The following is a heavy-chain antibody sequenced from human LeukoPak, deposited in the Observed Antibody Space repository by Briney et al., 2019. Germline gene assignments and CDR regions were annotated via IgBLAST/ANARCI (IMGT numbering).Heavy chain of an antibody. J-gene: IGHJ5*02. CDR2: IYYSGST. CDR3: ARRVVESGRGFDP. Sequence: SQTLSLTCTVSGGSISSGDYYWSWIRQPPGKGLEWIGYIYYSGSTNYNPSLKSRVTISVDTSKNQFSLKLSSVTAADTAVYYCARRVVESGRGFDPWGQGTLVTVSS. CDR1: GGSISSGDYY. V-gene: IGHV4-30-4*08. D-gene: IGHD1-1*01.